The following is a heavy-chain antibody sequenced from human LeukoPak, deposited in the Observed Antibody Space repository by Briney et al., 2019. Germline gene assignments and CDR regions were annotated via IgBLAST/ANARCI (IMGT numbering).Heavy chain of an antibody. D-gene: IGHD3-9*01. V-gene: IGHV1-3*01. CDR2: INAGNGNT. J-gene: IGHJ4*02. Sequence: ASVKVSCKASGYTFTSYAMHWVRQAHGQRLEWMGWINAGNGNTKYSQKFQGRVTITRDTSASTAYMELSSLKSEDTAVYYCARDHYDILTGYPGGYWGQGTLVTVSS. CDR3: ARDHYDILTGYPGGY. CDR1: GYTFTSYA.